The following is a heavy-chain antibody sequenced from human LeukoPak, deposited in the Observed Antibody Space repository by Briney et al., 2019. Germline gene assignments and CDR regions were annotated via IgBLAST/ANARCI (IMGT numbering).Heavy chain of an antibody. CDR1: GGSFSGYY. CDR3: ARAEAGNPFDN. J-gene: IGHJ4*02. CDR2: INHSGST. Sequence: SETLSLTCAVYGGSFSGYYWSWIRQPPGKGLEWIGEINHSGSTNYNPSLKSRVTISVDTSQNQFSLKLSSVTAADTTVYYCARAEAGNPFDNWGQGTLVTVSS. D-gene: IGHD6-13*01. V-gene: IGHV4-34*01.